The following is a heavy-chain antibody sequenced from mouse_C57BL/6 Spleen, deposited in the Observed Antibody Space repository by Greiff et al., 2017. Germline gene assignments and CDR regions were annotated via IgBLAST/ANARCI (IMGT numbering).Heavy chain of an antibody. D-gene: IGHD4-1*01. J-gene: IGHJ4*01. CDR1: GFTFTDYY. CDR2: IRNKANGYTT. V-gene: IGHV7-3*01. CDR3: ARYTWDDAMDY. Sequence: EVQLVESGGGLVQPGGSLSLSCAASGFTFTDYYMSWVRQPPGKALEWLGFIRNKANGYTTEYSASVKGPFTISRDTYQSILYLQMNALSAEDSATCYYARYTWDDAMDYWGQGTSVTVSS.